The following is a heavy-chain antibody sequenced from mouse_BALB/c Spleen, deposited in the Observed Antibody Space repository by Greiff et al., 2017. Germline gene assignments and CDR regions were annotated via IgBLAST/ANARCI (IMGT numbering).Heavy chain of an antibody. Sequence: EVKVEESGPGLVKPSQSLSLTCTVTGYSITSDYAWNWIRQFPGNKLEWMGYISYSGSTSYNPSLKSRISITRDTSKNQFFLQLNSVTTEDTATYYCARDYYGTAWFAYWGQGTLVTVSA. CDR2: ISYSGST. V-gene: IGHV3-2*02. J-gene: IGHJ3*01. D-gene: IGHD1-1*01. CDR1: GYSITSDYA. CDR3: ARDYYGTAWFAY.